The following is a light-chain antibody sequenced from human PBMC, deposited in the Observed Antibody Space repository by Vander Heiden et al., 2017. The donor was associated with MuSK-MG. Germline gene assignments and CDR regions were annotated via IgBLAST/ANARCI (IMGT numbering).Light chain of an antibody. CDR3: QQDYNLVG. J-gene: IGKJ2*03. CDR1: QSVSSSY. CDR2: GAS. Sequence: EIVMTQSPATLSLSPGERATLSCRASQSVSSSYLSWYQQKPGQAPRLLIYGASTRATGIPARFSGSGSGTDFTLTISSLHPEDFAVYYWQQDYNLVGFGQGTKLEIK. V-gene: IGKV3D-7*01.